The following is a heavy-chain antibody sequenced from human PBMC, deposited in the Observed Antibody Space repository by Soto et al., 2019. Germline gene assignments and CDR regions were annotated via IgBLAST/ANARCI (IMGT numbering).Heavy chain of an antibody. J-gene: IGHJ4*02. CDR1: VGTFSSYA. D-gene: IGHD2-15*01. CDR3: ARCSGGSCYPDY. Sequence: QVQLVQSGAEVKKPGSSVKVSCKASVGTFSSYAISWVRQAPGQGLEWMGGIIPIFGTANYAQKFQGRVTITADEPTSKAYMELSSLRAEDTAVYYCARCSGGSCYPDYWGQGTLVTVSS. CDR2: IIPIFGTA. V-gene: IGHV1-69*12.